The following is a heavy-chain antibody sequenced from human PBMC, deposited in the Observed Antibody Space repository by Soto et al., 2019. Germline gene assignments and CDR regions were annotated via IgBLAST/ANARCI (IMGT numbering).Heavy chain of an antibody. J-gene: IGHJ6*02. CDR1: GGTFSSYA. CDR3: ARDRQVKGYYYYGMDV. CDR2: IIPIFGTA. V-gene: IGHV1-69*13. Sequence: SVKVSCKASGGTFSSYAISWVRQAPGQGLEWMGGIIPIFGTANYAQKFQGRVTITADESTSTAYMELSSLRSEDTAVYYCARDRQVKGYYYYGMDVWGQGTTVTVSS.